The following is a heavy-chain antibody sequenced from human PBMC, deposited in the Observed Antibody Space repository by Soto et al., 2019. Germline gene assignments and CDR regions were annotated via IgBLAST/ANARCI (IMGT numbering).Heavy chain of an antibody. Sequence: GWSLRLSCSSSVFTFISYAMHWVRQAPGKGLEYVSAISSNGGSTYYADSVKGRFTISRDNSKNTLYLQMSSLRAEDTAVYYCVKGPLTTVIGYYYYGMDVWGQGTTVTVSS. CDR1: VFTFISYA. CDR2: ISSNGGST. J-gene: IGHJ6*02. CDR3: VKGPLTTVIGYYYYGMDV. V-gene: IGHV3-64D*06. D-gene: IGHD4-4*01.